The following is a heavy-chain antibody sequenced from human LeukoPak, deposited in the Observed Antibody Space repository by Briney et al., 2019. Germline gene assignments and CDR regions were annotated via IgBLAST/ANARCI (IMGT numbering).Heavy chain of an antibody. CDR1: GFTFSSYS. V-gene: IGHV3-21*01. CDR3: AIGRYCSSTSCYAPNWFDP. Sequence: GGSLRLSCAASGFTFSSYSMNWVGQAPGKGLEGFSSISSSSSYIYYADSVKGRFTISRDNAKNSLYLQMNSLRAEDTAVYYCAIGRYCSSTSCYAPNWFDPWGQGTLVTVSS. CDR2: ISSSSSYI. J-gene: IGHJ5*02. D-gene: IGHD2-2*01.